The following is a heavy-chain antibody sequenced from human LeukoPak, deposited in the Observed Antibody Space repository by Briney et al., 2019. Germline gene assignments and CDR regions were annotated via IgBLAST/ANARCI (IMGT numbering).Heavy chain of an antibody. D-gene: IGHD2-2*01. Sequence: GGSLRLSCAASGFTFSNYAMTWVRQAPGKGLEWVSGISGSGSSTYYADSVKGRFTLSRDYPKDTLYLQMNSLRAEDTAVYYCAKGGSTAWTAAEYWGQGTLVTVSS. V-gene: IGHV3-23*01. CDR3: AKGGSTAWTAAEY. CDR2: ISGSGSST. J-gene: IGHJ4*02. CDR1: GFTFSNYA.